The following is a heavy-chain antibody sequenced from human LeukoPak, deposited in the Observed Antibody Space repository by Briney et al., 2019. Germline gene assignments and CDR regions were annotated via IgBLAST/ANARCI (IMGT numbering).Heavy chain of an antibody. J-gene: IGHJ6*03. V-gene: IGHV4-59*01. CDR2: IYYSGST. D-gene: IGHD2/OR15-2a*01. CDR1: GGSISSYY. Sequence: SETLSLTCTVSGGSISSYYWSWIRQPPGKGLEWIGYIYYSGSTNYNPSLKSRVTISVGTSKNQFSLKLSSVTAADTAVYYCARDTESPNYYYYYMDVWGKGTTVTVSS. CDR3: ARDTESPNYYYYYMDV.